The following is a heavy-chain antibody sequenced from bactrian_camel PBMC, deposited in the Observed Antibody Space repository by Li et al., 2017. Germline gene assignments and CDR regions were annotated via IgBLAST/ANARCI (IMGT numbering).Heavy chain of an antibody. CDR3: AAGWGGAVGSWCGLGTGFGY. D-gene: IGHD6*01. J-gene: IGHJ6*01. CDR1: GYAYMRNC. CDR2: IYTGGGRT. Sequence: HVQLVESGGGSVQAGGSLRLSCAASGYAYMRNCMGWFRQAPGKEREGVAVIYTGGGRTSYADSVKGRFTISLDNAKNTVYLQMNSLKPEDTATYYCAAGWGGAVGSWCGLGTGFGYWGQGTQVTVS. V-gene: IGHV3S1*01.